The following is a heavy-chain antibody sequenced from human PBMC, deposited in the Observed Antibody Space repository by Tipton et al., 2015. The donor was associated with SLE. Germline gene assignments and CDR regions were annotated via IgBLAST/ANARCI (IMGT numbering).Heavy chain of an antibody. Sequence: GSLRLSCAVYGGSFSGYYWSWIRQPPGKGLEWIGEINHSGSTNYNPSLKSRVTISVDTSKNQFSLKLSSVTAADTAVYYCARGNPDAFDIWGQGTMVTVSS. CDR3: ARGNPDAFDI. CDR1: GGSFSGYY. J-gene: IGHJ3*02. V-gene: IGHV4-34*01. D-gene: IGHD1-14*01. CDR2: INHSGST.